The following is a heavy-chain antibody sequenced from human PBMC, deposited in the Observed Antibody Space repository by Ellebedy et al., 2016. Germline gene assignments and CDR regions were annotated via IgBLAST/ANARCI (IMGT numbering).Heavy chain of an antibody. CDR2: FYHNANT. Sequence: GSLRLSXNVSDDSISSRSYYWGWIRQSPGKGLEWIGSFYHNANTNLNPSLMSRVSISLDKAKKQFSLKLYSVTAAGTAFYYCARAKAATYVQPFDSWGQGTLVTVSS. CDR1: DDSISSRSYY. V-gene: IGHV4-39*07. J-gene: IGHJ4*02. CDR3: ARAKAATYVQPFDS. D-gene: IGHD6-25*01.